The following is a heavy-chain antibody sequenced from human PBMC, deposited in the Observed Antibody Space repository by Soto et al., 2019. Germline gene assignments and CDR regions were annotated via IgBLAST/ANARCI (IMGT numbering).Heavy chain of an antibody. D-gene: IGHD2-15*01. V-gene: IGHV1-24*01. J-gene: IGHJ3*02. CDR2: FDPEDGET. Sequence: ASVKVSCKVSGYTLTELSMHWVRQAPGKGLEWMGGFDPEDGETIYAQKFQGRVTMTEDTSTDTAYMELSSLRSEDTAVYYCATDLRLAQGYCSGGSCYRNAFAIWGQGTMVPVSS. CDR1: GYTLTELS. CDR3: ATDLRLAQGYCSGGSCYRNAFAI.